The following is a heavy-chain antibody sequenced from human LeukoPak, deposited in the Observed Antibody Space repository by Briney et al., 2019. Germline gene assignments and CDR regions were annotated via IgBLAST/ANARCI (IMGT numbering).Heavy chain of an antibody. D-gene: IGHD6-19*01. CDR1: GFTFSSYS. CDR2: ISSSSSYI. Sequence: KTGGSLRLSCAASGFTFSSYSMNWVRQAPGKGLEWVSSISSSSSYIYYADSVKGRFTISRDNAKNSLYLQMNSLRAEDTAVYYCARGTRLTAVAGNGLSDYWGQGTLVTVSS. J-gene: IGHJ4*02. V-gene: IGHV3-21*01. CDR3: ARGTRLTAVAGNGLSDY.